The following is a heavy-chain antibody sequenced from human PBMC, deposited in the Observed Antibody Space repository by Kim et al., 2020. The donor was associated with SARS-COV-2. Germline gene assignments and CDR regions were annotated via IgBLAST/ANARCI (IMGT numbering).Heavy chain of an antibody. CDR1: GFTFTSFA. J-gene: IGHJ3*02. CDR3: AKNYASGNYFMDI. Sequence: GGSLRLSCAASGFTFTSFAMNWVRQAPGKGLEWVSFIGRYGRNTYYADSVKGRFTITRDDSKNTVYLEMDSLRADDTAVYYCAKNYASGNYFMDIWGQGTMVTVSS. CDR2: IGRYGRNT. D-gene: IGHD3-10*01. V-gene: IGHV3-23*01.